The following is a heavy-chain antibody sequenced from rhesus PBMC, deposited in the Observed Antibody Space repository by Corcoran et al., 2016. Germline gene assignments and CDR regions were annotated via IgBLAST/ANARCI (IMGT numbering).Heavy chain of an antibody. CDR3: TRAGNVYPLYDY. CDR1: GYTFTSYY. J-gene: IGHJ4*01. Sequence: QVQLVQSGAEIKQPGASVKLSCKASGYTFTSYYMHWVRQAPGQGLEKIGLTSPYNGNKGNAQNFQGRVTITTDTSTSTGYMELSSLRSEDTAVYYCTRAGNVYPLYDYWGQGVLVTVSS. CDR2: TSPYNGNK. V-gene: IGHV1-1*01. D-gene: IGHD1-32*01.